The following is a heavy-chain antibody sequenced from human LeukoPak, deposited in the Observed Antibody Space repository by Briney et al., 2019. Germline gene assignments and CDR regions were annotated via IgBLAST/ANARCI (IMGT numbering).Heavy chain of an antibody. V-gene: IGHV4-4*07. CDR2: IYTSGST. J-gene: IGHJ4*02. CDR1: GGSISSYY. D-gene: IGHD3-22*01. Sequence: SETLSLTCTVSGGSISSYYWSWIRQPAGKGLEWIGRIYTSGSTNYNPSLKSRVTMSVDTSKNQFSLKLSSVTAADTAVYYCARDRYYYDSSGSRRFDYWGQGTLVTVSS. CDR3: ARDRYYYDSSGSRRFDY.